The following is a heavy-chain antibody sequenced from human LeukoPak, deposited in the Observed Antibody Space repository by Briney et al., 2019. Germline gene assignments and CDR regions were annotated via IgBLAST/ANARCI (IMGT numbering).Heavy chain of an antibody. CDR1: GGTFNTHA. V-gene: IGHV1-69*05. J-gene: IGHJ6*03. Sequence: SVKVSCKASGGTFNTHAINWVRQAPRQGLEWMGGVIPMFGTPNYAQKVRGKITINTDETTGTVYMELSSLRSEDTAVYYCARDRGYCSGGSCYSNDYYQYYMDVWGQGTTVTVSS. CDR2: VIPMFGTP. CDR3: ARDRGYCSGGSCYSNDYYQYYMDV. D-gene: IGHD2-15*01.